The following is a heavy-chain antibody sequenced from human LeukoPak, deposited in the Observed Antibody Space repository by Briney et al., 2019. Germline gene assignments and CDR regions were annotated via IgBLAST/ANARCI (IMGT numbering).Heavy chain of an antibody. CDR2: ISTNGSTT. CDR3: AREALVPDY. V-gene: IGHV3-11*01. Sequence: PGGSLRLSCAASGFTFSDYYMSWIRQAPGTGLEWVSYISTNGSTTLYADSVKGRFTISRDNAKNSLYLQMNSLRAEDTAVYYCAREALVPDYWGQGTPVTVSS. CDR1: GFTFSDYY. J-gene: IGHJ4*02. D-gene: IGHD1-26*01.